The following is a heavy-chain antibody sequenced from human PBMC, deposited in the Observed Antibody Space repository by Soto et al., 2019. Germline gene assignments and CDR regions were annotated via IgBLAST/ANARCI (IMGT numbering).Heavy chain of an antibody. J-gene: IGHJ4*02. CDR3: ARDARYYDFWSGYSTPFDY. V-gene: IGHV1-18*01. CDR1: GYTFTSYG. D-gene: IGHD3-3*01. Sequence: QVQLVQSGAEVKKPGASVKVSCKASGYTFTSYGISWVRQAPGQGLEWMGWISAYNGNTNYAQKLQGRVTMTTDTSTSTAYMELRSLRSDDTAVYYCARDARYYDFWSGYSTPFDYWGQGTLVTVSS. CDR2: ISAYNGNT.